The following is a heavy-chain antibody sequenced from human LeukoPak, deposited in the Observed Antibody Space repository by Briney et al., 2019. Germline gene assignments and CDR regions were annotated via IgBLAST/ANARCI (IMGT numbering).Heavy chain of an antibody. CDR2: IGTSSSII. Sequence: GGSLRLSCAASGFTFSSYSMNWVRQTPGKGLKWVSYIGTSSSIIYYADSVKGRFTISRDNAKNSLYLQMNSLRDEDTAVYYCARHDYAGNSGDYWGQGTLVTVSS. V-gene: IGHV3-48*02. J-gene: IGHJ4*02. CDR1: GFTFSSYS. D-gene: IGHD4-23*01. CDR3: ARHDYAGNSGDY.